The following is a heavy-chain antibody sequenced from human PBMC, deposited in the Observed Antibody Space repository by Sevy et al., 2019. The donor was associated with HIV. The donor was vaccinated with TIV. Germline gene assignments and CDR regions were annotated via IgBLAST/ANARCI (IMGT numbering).Heavy chain of an antibody. CDR1: GFSFSTYW. D-gene: IGHD3-10*01. V-gene: IGHV3-7*01. CDR2: IKEDGSEK. Sequence: GGSLRLSCAASGFSFSTYWMSWVRQAPGKGLEWVANIKEDGSEKFHVDSVKGRFTISRDNAKNSLFLQLSSLRAEDTAVYYCARGYYSLGTDYAEYTIFDLWGQGTLVTVSS. J-gene: IGHJ4*02. CDR3: ARGYYSLGTDYAEYTIFDL.